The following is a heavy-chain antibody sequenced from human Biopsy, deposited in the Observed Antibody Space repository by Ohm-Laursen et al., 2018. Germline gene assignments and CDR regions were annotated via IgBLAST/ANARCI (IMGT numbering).Heavy chain of an antibody. D-gene: IGHD2-15*01. CDR1: TGTFDSYG. Sequence: SSVKVSCKTSTGTFDSYGVTWVRQAPGQGLEWMGRIIPILRTTTYAPKFQGRVTFTADKSSSIAYLELSSLTSEDTAMFYCAREAIGYQLPCDDWGQGTLVTVSS. CDR3: AREAIGYQLPCDD. CDR2: IIPILRTT. J-gene: IGHJ4*02. V-gene: IGHV1-69*04.